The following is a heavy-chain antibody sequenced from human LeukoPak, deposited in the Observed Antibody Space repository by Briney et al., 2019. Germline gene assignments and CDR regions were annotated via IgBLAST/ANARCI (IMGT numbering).Heavy chain of an antibody. D-gene: IGHD1-26*01. V-gene: IGHV4-34*01. J-gene: IGHJ5*02. CDR1: GGSFSGYY. Sequence: PSETLSLTCAVYGGSFSGYYWSWIRQPPGKGLEWIGEINHSGSTNYNPSLKSRVTISVDTSKNQFSLKLSSVTAADTAVYYCARAVVGATTNRFDPWGQGTLVTVSS. CDR3: ARAVVGATTNRFDP. CDR2: INHSGST.